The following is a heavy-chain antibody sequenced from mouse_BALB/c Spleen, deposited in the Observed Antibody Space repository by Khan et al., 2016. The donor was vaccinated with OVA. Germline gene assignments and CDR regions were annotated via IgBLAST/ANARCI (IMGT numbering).Heavy chain of an antibody. D-gene: IGHD2-2*01. CDR3: KRKGYGSCAY. Sequence: QVQLQQSGAELVKPGASVKLSCKASGYTFTSYYMYWVKQRPGQGLEWIGEINPNNGGSNCNEKFKSKATLTVDKSSSTAYMQLSSLTSEDSAVYYCKRKGYGSCAYWGQGTLVTVSA. CDR2: INPNNGGS. CDR1: GYTFTSYY. V-gene: IGHV1S81*02. J-gene: IGHJ3*01.